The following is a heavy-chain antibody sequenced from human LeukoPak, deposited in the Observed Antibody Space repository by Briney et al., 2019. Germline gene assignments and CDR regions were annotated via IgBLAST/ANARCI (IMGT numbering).Heavy chain of an antibody. V-gene: IGHV4-34*01. D-gene: IGHD2-2*01. CDR2: INHSGST. CDR1: GGSFSGYY. J-gene: IGHJ6*04. CDR3: ATRPPREYCSSTSCYGMDV. Sequence: PSETLSLTCAVYGGSFSGYYWSWIRQPPGKGLEWIGEINHSGSTNYNPSLKSRVTISVDTSKNQFSLKLSSVTAADTAVYYCATRPPREYCSSTSCYGMDVWGKGTTVTVSS.